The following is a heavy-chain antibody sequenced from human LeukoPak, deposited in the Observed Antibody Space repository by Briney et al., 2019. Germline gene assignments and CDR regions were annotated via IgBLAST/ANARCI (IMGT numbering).Heavy chain of an antibody. CDR2: ISTDGTYT. V-gene: IGHV3-74*03. D-gene: IGHD6-13*01. Sequence: GGSLRLSCAASGFTFSSYWMHWVRQAPGKGLVWVSRISTDGTYTEYADSVKGRFTISRDNAKDTLYLQVNSLRAEDTAVYYCARDVFWAAAGLDYWGQGTLVTVSS. CDR3: ARDVFWAAAGLDY. CDR1: GFTFSSYW. J-gene: IGHJ4*02.